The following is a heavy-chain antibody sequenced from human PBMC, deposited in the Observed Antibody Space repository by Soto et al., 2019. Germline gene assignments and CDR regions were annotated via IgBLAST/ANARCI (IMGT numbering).Heavy chain of an antibody. V-gene: IGHV1-24*01. CDR1: GYTLTELS. CDR2: FDPEDGET. J-gene: IGHJ6*02. D-gene: IGHD2-2*01. Sequence: ASVKVSCKVSGYTLTELSMHWVRQAPGKGLEWMGGFDPEDGETIYAQKFQGRVTMTEDTSTDTAYMELSSLRSEDTAVYYCATQDCSSTSCLPHYYYYGMDVWGQGTTVTGSS. CDR3: ATQDCSSTSCLPHYYYYGMDV.